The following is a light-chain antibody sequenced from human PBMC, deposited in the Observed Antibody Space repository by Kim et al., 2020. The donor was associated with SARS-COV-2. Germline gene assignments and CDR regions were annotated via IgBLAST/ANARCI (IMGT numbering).Light chain of an antibody. Sequence: GQYVTISCTGTSSDVGGYDYVSWYQQHPGKAPNLIIYEVYKWPSGVPNRFSGSKSGNTASLTVSGLQADDEADYYCSSYAGNNNLVFGGGTQLTVL. CDR2: EVY. CDR3: SSYAGNNNLV. CDR1: SSDVGGYDY. V-gene: IGLV2-8*01. J-gene: IGLJ2*01.